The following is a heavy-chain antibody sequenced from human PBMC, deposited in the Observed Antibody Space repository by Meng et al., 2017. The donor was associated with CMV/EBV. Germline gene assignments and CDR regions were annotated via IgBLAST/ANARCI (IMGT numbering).Heavy chain of an antibody. Sequence: GQLPKAGPGLVKPSPSLSLACTVSVGSISSGDYYWNWIRQSPGKGLEWIWYIYYSGSTYYNPSLKSRVTISVDTSKNQFSLKLSSVTAADTAVYYCARVRADQRGFRIDYWGQGTLVTVSS. CDR2: IYYSGST. CDR1: VGSISSGDYY. D-gene: IGHD6-25*01. V-gene: IGHV4-30-4*08. J-gene: IGHJ4*02. CDR3: ARVRADQRGFRIDY.